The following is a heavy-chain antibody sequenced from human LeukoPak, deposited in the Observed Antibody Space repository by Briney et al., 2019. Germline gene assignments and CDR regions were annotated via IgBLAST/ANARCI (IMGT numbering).Heavy chain of an antibody. CDR2: IYTSGST. D-gene: IGHD1-26*01. CDR3: ARGLLPNSEIRAAGWFDP. Sequence: PSETLSLTCTVSGGSISSGSYYWSWIRQPAGKGLEWIGRIYTSGSTNYNPSLKSRVTISVDTSKNQFSLKLSSVTAADTAVYYCARGLLPNSEIRAAGWFDPWGQGTLVTVSS. V-gene: IGHV4-61*02. CDR1: GGSISSGSYY. J-gene: IGHJ5*02.